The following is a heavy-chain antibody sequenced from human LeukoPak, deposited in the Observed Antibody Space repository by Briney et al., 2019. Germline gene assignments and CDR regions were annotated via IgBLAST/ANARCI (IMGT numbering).Heavy chain of an antibody. V-gene: IGHV4-34*01. Sequence: SETLALTCTVSGGSISSYYWSWIRQPPGKGLEWIGEINHSGSTKYNPSLKSRVTISVDTSKNQFSLKLSSVTAADTAVYYCASRCSSTSCYRYYYYMDVWGKGTTVTVSS. D-gene: IGHD2-2*02. CDR3: ASRCSSTSCYRYYYYMDV. CDR2: INHSGST. CDR1: GGSISSYY. J-gene: IGHJ6*03.